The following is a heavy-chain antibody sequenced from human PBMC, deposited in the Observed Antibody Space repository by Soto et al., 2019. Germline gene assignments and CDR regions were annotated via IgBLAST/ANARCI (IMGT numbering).Heavy chain of an antibody. CDR3: ARDLAVADPFDY. V-gene: IGHV3-30*03. J-gene: IGHJ4*02. CDR2: ISNDGSNK. Sequence: PGGSLRLSCAASGFSFSTYGMHWVRQAPGKGLEWVAFISNDGSNKYYADSVKGRFTISRDNSKNTLYLQMNSLRAEDTAVYYCARDLAVADPFDYWGQGTLVTVSS. CDR1: GFSFSTYG. D-gene: IGHD6-19*01.